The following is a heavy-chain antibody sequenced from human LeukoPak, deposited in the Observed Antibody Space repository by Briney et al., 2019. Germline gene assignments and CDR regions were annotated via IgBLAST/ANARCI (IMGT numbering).Heavy chain of an antibody. D-gene: IGHD3-10*01. J-gene: IGHJ5*02. CDR1: GGSTSSGSYY. Sequence: SETLSLTCTVSGGSTSSGSYYWSWIRQPAGKGLEWIGRIYTSGSTNYNPSLKSRVTISVDTSKNQFSLKLSSVTAADTAVYYCARDWDGSGSSWFDPWGQGTLVTVSS. CDR2: IYTSGST. V-gene: IGHV4-61*02. CDR3: ARDWDGSGSSWFDP.